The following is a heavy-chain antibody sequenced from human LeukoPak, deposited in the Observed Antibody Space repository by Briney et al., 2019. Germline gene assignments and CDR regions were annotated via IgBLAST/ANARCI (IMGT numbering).Heavy chain of an antibody. CDR3: ARHVSPSGWYILRPYMDV. CDR1: GGSFSGYY. V-gene: IGHV4-34*01. J-gene: IGHJ6*03. D-gene: IGHD6-19*01. Sequence: PSETLSLTCAVYGGSFSGYYWSWIRQPPGKGLEWIGEINHSGSTNYNPSLKSRVTISVDTSKNQFSLKLSSVTAADTAVYYCARHVSPSGWYILRPYMDVWGKGTTVTISS. CDR2: INHSGST.